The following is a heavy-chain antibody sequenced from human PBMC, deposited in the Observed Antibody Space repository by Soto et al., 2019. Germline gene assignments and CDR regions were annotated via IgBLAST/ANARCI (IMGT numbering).Heavy chain of an antibody. J-gene: IGHJ4*02. CDR3: AREPRGLLPSDY. V-gene: IGHV3-48*02. D-gene: IGHD2-21*02. CDR2: ISPGSSSTI. Sequence: EVQLVESGGGLVQPGGSLRLSCAASEFTFSSYSMNWVRQAPGKGLEWVSYISPGSSSTIYYADSVKGRFTISRDNAKNSLYLQMNSLRDEDTAVYYCAREPRGLLPSDYWGQGTLVTVSS. CDR1: EFTFSSYS.